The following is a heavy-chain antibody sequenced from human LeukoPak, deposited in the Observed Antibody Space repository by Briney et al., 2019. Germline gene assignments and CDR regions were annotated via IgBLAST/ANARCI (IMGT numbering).Heavy chain of an antibody. J-gene: IGHJ4*02. CDR2: ISGSGGST. CDR1: GFTFSDYA. CDR3: AKDSSITMVRGPPPYYFDY. D-gene: IGHD3-10*01. V-gene: IGHV3-23*01. Sequence: GGSLRLPCAASGFTFSDYAMTWVRQAPGKGLEWVSAISGSGGSTYYADSVKGRFTISRDNSKNTLYLQMNSLRAEDTAVYYCAKDSSITMVRGPPPYYFDYWGQGTLVTVSS.